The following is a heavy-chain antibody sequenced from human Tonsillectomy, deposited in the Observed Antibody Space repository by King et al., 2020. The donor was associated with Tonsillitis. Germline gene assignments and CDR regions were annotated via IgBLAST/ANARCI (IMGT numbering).Heavy chain of an antibody. CDR3: ARDSGYCSIISCSDPHGMDV. D-gene: IGHD2-2*01. V-gene: IGHV3-53*04. J-gene: IGHJ6*02. Sequence: VQLVESGGGLVQPGGSLRLSCAASGFSVSNNYMSWVRQAPGKGLEWVSVISAGDITYYADSVKGRFTISRHNSKNTLYLQMISLRADDTAVYYCARDSGYCSIISCSDPHGMDVWGQGTTVTVSS. CDR2: ISAGDIT. CDR1: GFSVSNNY.